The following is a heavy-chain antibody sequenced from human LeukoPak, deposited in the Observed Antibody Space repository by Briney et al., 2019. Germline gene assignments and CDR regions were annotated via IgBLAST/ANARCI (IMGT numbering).Heavy chain of an antibody. CDR1: GFTFSSYG. Sequence: PGXSLRLSCAASGFTFSSYGMHWVRQAPGKGLEWVAVIWYDGSNKYYADSVKGRFTISRDNSKNTLYLQMNSLRAEDTAVYYCAKSLRDYFDYWGQGTLVTVSS. V-gene: IGHV3-33*06. J-gene: IGHJ4*02. CDR3: AKSLRDYFDY. D-gene: IGHD4-17*01. CDR2: IWYDGSNK.